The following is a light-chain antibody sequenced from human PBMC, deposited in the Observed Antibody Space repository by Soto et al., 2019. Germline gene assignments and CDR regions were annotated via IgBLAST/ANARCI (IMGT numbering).Light chain of an antibody. V-gene: IGLV2-8*01. CDR3: SSYADTNNLV. J-gene: IGLJ2*01. CDR2: EVN. CDR1: SSDIGGYNF. Sequence: QSAVTQPPSASGSPGQSVTVSCTGTSSDIGGYNFVSWYQQHPGKAPKLMIDEVNKRPSGVPDRFSGSKSGNTASLTVSGLQSEDEADYYCSSYADTNNLVFGGGTKLTVL.